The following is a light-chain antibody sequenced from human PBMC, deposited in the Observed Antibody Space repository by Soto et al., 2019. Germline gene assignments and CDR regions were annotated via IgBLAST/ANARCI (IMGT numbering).Light chain of an antibody. Sequence: QSVLTQPASVSGSPGQSITISCTGTSSDVGTYNHVSWYQPPPGKAPHLIIYEVSNRPSGLSHRFSASKSGNTASLTSSGLQAEDEAEYYCCSYTTSSTLIFGTGTKVTVL. V-gene: IGLV2-14*01. CDR1: SSDVGTYNH. J-gene: IGLJ1*01. CDR3: CSYTTSSTLI. CDR2: EVS.